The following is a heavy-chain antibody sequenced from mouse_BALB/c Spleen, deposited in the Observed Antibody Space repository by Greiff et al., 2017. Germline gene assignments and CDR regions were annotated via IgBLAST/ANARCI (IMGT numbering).Heavy chain of an antibody. CDR3: ARGDYVYAMDY. Sequence: EVQRVESGGGLVKPGGSLKLSCAASGFTFSDYYMYWVRQTPEKRLEWVATISDGGSYTYYPDSVKGRFTISRDNAKNNLYLQMSSLKSEDTAMYYCARGDYVYAMDYWGQGTSVTVSS. CDR1: GFTFSDYY. J-gene: IGHJ4*01. V-gene: IGHV5-4*02. CDR2: ISDGGSYT. D-gene: IGHD1-1*01.